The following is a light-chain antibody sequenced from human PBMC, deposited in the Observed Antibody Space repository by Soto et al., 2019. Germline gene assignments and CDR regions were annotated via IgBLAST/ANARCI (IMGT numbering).Light chain of an antibody. CDR2: DVS. CDR1: SSDVGGYDY. J-gene: IGLJ1*01. CDR3: SSFVGPYTYV. V-gene: IGLV2-11*01. Sequence: QSALTQPRSVSGSPGQSVTISCTGTSSDVGGYDYVSWYQHHPGEAPKVTIYDVSKRPSGVPDRFSGSKSGNTASLTISGLHADDEADYYCSSFVGPYTYVFGTGTKLTVL.